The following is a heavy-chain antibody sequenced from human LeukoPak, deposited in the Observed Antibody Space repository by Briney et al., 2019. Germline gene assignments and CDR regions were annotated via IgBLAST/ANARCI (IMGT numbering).Heavy chain of an antibody. D-gene: IGHD3-22*01. CDR2: ISSSNSYI. V-gene: IGHV3-21*01. CDR3: AREGARDSSGYYGDAFDI. Sequence: GGSLRLSCAASGFTFSSYSMNWVRQAPGKGLGWVSSISSSNSYIYYADSVKGRFTISRDNAKNSLYLQMNSLRAEDTALYYCAREGARDSSGYYGDAFDIWGQGTMVTVSS. J-gene: IGHJ3*02. CDR1: GFTFSSYS.